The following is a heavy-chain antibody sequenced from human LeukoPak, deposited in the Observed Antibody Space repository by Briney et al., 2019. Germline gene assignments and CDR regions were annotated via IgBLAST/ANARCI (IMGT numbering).Heavy chain of an antibody. D-gene: IGHD3-22*01. CDR1: GFTVSSNY. Sequence: QTGGSLRLSCAASGFTVSSNYMSWVRQAPGKGLEWVSVIYSGGSTYYADSVKGRFTISRDNSKNTLYLQMNSLRAEDTALYYCVRGSRYYYDSSDYFGYWGQGTLVTVSS. J-gene: IGHJ4*02. CDR3: VRGSRYYYDSSDYFGY. V-gene: IGHV3-53*01. CDR2: IYSGGST.